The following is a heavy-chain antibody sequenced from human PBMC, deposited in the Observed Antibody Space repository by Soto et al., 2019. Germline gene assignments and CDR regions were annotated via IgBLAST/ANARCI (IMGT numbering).Heavy chain of an antibody. Sequence: QVQLVQSGAEVKKPGASVKVSCKASGYTFTSYDINWVRQATGQGLEWMGRMNPNSGNTGYAQKFQGRVTMTRNTSISTAYMELSSLRSEDTAVYYCARASMVRGVTSNWFDPWGQGTLVTVSS. V-gene: IGHV1-8*01. J-gene: IGHJ5*02. D-gene: IGHD3-10*01. CDR3: ARASMVRGVTSNWFDP. CDR1: GYTFTSYD. CDR2: MNPNSGNT.